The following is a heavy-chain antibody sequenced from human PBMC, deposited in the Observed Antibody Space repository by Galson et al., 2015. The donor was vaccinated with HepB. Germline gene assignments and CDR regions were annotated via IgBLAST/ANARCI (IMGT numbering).Heavy chain of an antibody. V-gene: IGHV6-1*01. Sequence: CAISGDSVSSNSAAWNWIRQSPSRGLEWLGRTYYRSKWYNDYAVSVKSRITINPDTSKSQFSLQLNSVTPEDTAVYYCARGGGHVVEMATFYYYYGMDVWGQGTTVTVSS. CDR3: ARGGGHVVEMATFYYYYGMDV. D-gene: IGHD5-24*01. J-gene: IGHJ6*02. CDR1: GDSVSSNSAA. CDR2: TYYRSKWYN.